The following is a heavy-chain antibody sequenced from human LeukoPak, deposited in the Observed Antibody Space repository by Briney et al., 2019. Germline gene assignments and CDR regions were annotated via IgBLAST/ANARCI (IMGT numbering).Heavy chain of an antibody. D-gene: IGHD2-15*01. Sequence: SVKVSCKASGGTFSSYAISWVRQAPGQGLEWMGGIIPIFGTANYAQKFQGRVTITADKSTSTAYMELSSLRSEDTAVYYCARGDPLVAATFNWFDPWGQGTLVTVSS. CDR2: IIPIFGTA. CDR3: ARGDPLVAATFNWFDP. CDR1: GGTFSSYA. J-gene: IGHJ5*02. V-gene: IGHV1-69*06.